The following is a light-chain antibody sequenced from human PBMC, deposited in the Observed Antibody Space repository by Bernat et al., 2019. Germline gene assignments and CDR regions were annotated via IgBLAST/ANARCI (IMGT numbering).Light chain of an antibody. V-gene: IGLV2-14*03. CDR1: RSDVGRYKY. J-gene: IGLJ1*01. CDR2: DVS. CDR3: SSLTTPDTYV. Sequence: QSALTQPASVAGSPGQSITISCTGTRSDVGRYKYVSWYQQYPGKAPKLLIYDVSNRPSGVSSRFSGSESGNTASLTISGLQAGDEADYYCSSLTTPDTYVIGTGTEVTVL.